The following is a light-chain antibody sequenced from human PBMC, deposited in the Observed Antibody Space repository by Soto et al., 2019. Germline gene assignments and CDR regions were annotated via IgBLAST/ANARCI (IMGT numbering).Light chain of an antibody. J-gene: IGKJ1*01. V-gene: IGKV3-11*01. CDR1: QSISNS. CDR3: QPRTSWPWT. CDR2: DAC. Sequence: EIVVTQSPATLSLSPGERATLACRASQSISNSLAWYQQRPGQAPRLLLYDACYTVPGTPARVSGSWSGTDFTLTISSLEPEDFAVYYCQPRTSWPWTFGQGTKVDLK.